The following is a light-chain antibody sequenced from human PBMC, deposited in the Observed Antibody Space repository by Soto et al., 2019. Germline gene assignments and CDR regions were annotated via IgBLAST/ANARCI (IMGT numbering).Light chain of an antibody. CDR1: HYIYSN. J-gene: IGKJ1*01. V-gene: IGKV3-15*01. Sequence: IVLTQSPATLSLSPVERATLSCTASHYIYSNVAWFQQRPGQAPRLLIYRASTRATGTPARFSGSGSGTEFTLTITSLQSEDFALYYCQQYHKLWTFGQGTKVDIK. CDR2: RAS. CDR3: QQYHKLWT.